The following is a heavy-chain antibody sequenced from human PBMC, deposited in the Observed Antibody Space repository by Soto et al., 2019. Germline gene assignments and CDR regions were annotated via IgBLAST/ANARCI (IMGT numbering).Heavy chain of an antibody. J-gene: IGHJ6*02. CDR2: IYSGGST. CDR3: ARDRGFRTWPCGYYYCMDV. D-gene: IGHD1-26*01. V-gene: IGHV3-53*01. Sequence: GGSLRLSCAASGFTVSSNYMSWVRQAPGKGLEWVSVIYSGGSTYYTDSVKGRFTISRDNSKTTLYLQMNSLRVEDTAVYYCARDRGFRTWPCGYYYCMDVWGQGTTVTVSS. CDR1: GFTVSSNY.